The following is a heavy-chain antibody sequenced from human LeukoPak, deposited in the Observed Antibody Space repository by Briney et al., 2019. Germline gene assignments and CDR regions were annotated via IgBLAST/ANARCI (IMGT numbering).Heavy chain of an antibody. CDR2: ISFDGSNK. J-gene: IGHJ4*02. Sequence: GRSLRLSCAASGFTFSSYAMHWVRQAPGKGLEWVAVISFDGSNKYYADSVKGRFTISRDSSKNTLYLQMNSLRAEDTAVYYCATPEKQWHIFDYWGQGTLVTVSS. D-gene: IGHD6-19*01. CDR3: ATPEKQWHIFDY. CDR1: GFTFSSYA. V-gene: IGHV3-30*04.